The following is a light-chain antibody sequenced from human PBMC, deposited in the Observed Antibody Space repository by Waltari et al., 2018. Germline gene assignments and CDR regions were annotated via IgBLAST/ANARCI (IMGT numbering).Light chain of an antibody. CDR1: QSVRGS. CDR3: QHYVRLPAT. CDR2: GAS. V-gene: IGKV3-20*01. Sequence: EIVLTQSPGTLSSPPGARATLSCRPSQSVRGSLALYQQKAGQAPGLLLYGASSRATGIPDRFSGSGSGTDFSLTISRLEPEDFAVYDCQHYVRLPATFGQGTKVEI. J-gene: IGKJ1*01.